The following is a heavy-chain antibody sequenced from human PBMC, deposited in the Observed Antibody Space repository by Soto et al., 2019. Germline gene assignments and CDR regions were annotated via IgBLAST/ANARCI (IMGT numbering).Heavy chain of an antibody. J-gene: IGHJ3*02. Sequence: PLETLSLTCTVSGGSISSSSYYWGWIRQPPGKGLEWIGSIYYSGSTYYNPSLKSRVTISVDTSKNQFSLKLSSVTAADTAVYYCARQNRYSSSEAFDIWGQGTMVTVSS. D-gene: IGHD6-6*01. CDR1: GGSISSSSYY. CDR2: IYYSGST. CDR3: ARQNRYSSSEAFDI. V-gene: IGHV4-39*01.